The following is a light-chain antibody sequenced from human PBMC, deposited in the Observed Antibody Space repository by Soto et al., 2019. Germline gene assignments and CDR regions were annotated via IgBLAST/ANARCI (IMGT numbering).Light chain of an antibody. CDR2: GAS. Sequence: EIVMTQSPATLSVSPGERATLSCRASQSVGSNLAWYQQRPGQAPRLLIYGASTRATGIPARFSGSGSGTEFTLTISSLQSEDFAVYYCQQYNNRPPWTFGQATKVEIK. J-gene: IGKJ1*01. CDR3: QQYNNRPPWT. V-gene: IGKV3-15*01. CDR1: QSVGSN.